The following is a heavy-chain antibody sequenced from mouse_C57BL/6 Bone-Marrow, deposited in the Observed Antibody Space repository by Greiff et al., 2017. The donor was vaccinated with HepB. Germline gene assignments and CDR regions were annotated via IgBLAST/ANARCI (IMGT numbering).Heavy chain of an antibody. Sequence: VQLQQSGAELVKPGASVKLSCKASGYTFTEYTIHWVKQRSGQGLEWIGWFYPGSGSIKYNEKFKDKATLTADKSSSTVYMELSRVTSEDSAVYFCARHEDPSTVVATGGYFDVWGTGTTVTVSS. CDR1: GYTFTEYT. D-gene: IGHD1-1*01. J-gene: IGHJ1*03. V-gene: IGHV1-62-2*01. CDR2: FYPGSGSI. CDR3: ARHEDPSTVVATGGYFDV.